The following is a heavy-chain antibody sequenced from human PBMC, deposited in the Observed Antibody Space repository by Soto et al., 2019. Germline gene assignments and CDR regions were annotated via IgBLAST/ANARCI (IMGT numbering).Heavy chain of an antibody. CDR1: GFTFDDYA. J-gene: IGHJ6*02. CDR2: ISWDGGST. D-gene: IGHD5-12*01. CDR3: AKARDIVATGGMDV. V-gene: IGHV3-43D*04. Sequence: GGSLRLSCAASGFTFDDYAMHWVRQAPGKGLEWVSLISWDGGSTYYAGSVKGRFTISRDNSKNSLYLQMNSLRAEDTALYYCAKARDIVATGGMDVWGQGTTVTVSS.